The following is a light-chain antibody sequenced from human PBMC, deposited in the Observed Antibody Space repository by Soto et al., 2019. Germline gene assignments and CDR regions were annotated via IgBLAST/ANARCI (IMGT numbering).Light chain of an antibody. CDR3: QQRSSWPFT. CDR1: QSVSSY. CDR2: DAS. J-gene: IGKJ2*01. V-gene: IGKV3-11*01. Sequence: EIVLTQSPATLSLSPGERVTLSCRASQSVSSYLAWYQQKPGQAPRLLIYDASNRATGIPARFSGSGSGTDFTLTISSLEPEDFALYYCQQRSSWPFTFGQGTTLEIK.